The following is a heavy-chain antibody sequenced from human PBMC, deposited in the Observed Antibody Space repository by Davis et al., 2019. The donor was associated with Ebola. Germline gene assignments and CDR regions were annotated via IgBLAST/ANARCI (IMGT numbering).Heavy chain of an antibody. V-gene: IGHV3-23*01. CDR2: ISGSGGST. CDR1: GFTFSNAW. D-gene: IGHD3-22*01. CDR3: AKDYYDSSGRYFDY. J-gene: IGHJ4*02. Sequence: PGGSLRLSCAASGFTFSNAWMSWVRQAPGKGLEWVSAISGSGGSTYFADSVKGRFTISRDNAKNSLYLQMNSLRDEDTAVYYCAKDYYDSSGRYFDYWGQGTLVTASS.